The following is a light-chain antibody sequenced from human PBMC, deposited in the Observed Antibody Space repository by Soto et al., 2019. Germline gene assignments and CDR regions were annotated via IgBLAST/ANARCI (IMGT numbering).Light chain of an antibody. V-gene: IGKV1-5*01. J-gene: IGKJ1*01. CDR2: DAS. CDR3: QQYNSFSWT. Sequence: DIQMTQSPSTLSASVGDSVTITCRASQSITIWLAWYQQKPGKAPKLLIYDASSLEGGVPSRFSGSGSGTEFTLTISGLQPDDFATYYCQQYNSFSWTFSQGTKVDIK. CDR1: QSITIW.